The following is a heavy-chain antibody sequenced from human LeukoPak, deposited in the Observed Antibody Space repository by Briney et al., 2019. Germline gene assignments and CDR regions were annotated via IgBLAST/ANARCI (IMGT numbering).Heavy chain of an antibody. Sequence: GGSLRLSCAASGMTFSSYAMHWVRQAPGKGLERVANIKQDGSEKYYVDSVKGRFTISRDNAKNSLYLQMNSLRAEDTAVYYCARGKFNTVTYFDYWGQGTLVTVSS. D-gene: IGHD4-17*01. J-gene: IGHJ4*02. V-gene: IGHV3-7*01. CDR1: GMTFSSYA. CDR3: ARGKFNTVTYFDY. CDR2: IKQDGSEK.